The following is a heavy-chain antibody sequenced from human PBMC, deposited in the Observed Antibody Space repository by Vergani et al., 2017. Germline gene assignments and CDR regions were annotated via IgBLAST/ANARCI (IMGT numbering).Heavy chain of an antibody. D-gene: IGHD2-8*02. J-gene: IGHJ4*02. Sequence: QVQLQESGPGLVKPSETLSLTCTVSGGSVSSGSYYWSWIRQPPGKGLEWIGYIYYSGSTNYNPSLKSRVTISVDTSKNQFSLKLSSVTAADTAVYYCARDSGGYYFGNWGQGTLVTVSS. V-gene: IGHV4-61*01. CDR1: GGSVSSGSYY. CDR2: IYYSGST. CDR3: ARDSGGYYFGN.